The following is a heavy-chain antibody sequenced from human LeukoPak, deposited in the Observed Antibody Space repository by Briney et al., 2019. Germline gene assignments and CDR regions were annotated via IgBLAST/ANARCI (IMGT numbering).Heavy chain of an antibody. Sequence: SETLSLTCTVSGGSISSGGYYWSWIRQHPGKGLEWIGYIYYSGSTYYNPSLKSRVTISVDTSKNRFSLKLSYVTDADTAVYYSARERSGYYGAFDIWGQGTMVTVSS. CDR1: GGSISSGGYY. V-gene: IGHV4-31*03. CDR3: ARERSGYYGAFDI. CDR2: IYYSGST. J-gene: IGHJ3*02. D-gene: IGHD3-22*01.